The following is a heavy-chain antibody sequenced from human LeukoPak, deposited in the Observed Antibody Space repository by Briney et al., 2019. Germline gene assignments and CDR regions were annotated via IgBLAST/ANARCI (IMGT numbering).Heavy chain of an antibody. CDR2: ISYDGSNK. CDR3: AKDTDFAPGYYDSSGYSFDY. J-gene: IGHJ4*02. D-gene: IGHD3-22*01. V-gene: IGHV3-30*18. CDR1: GFTFSSYG. Sequence: GGSLRLSCAASGFTFSSYGMHWVRQAPGKGLEWVAVISYDGSNKYYADSVKGRFTISRDNSKNTLYLQMNSLRAEDTAVYYCAKDTDFAPGYYDSSGYSFDYWGQGTLVIVSS.